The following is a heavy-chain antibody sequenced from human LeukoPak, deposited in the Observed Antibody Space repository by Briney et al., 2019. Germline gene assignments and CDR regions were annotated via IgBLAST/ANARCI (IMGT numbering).Heavy chain of an antibody. Sequence: SETLSLTCTVSGGSISSPSYYWGWIRQPPGKGLEWIGSDYYSGSTYYNPSLKSRVTISVDTSKNQFSLKLNSVTAADTAVYYCARVLRVAAMPYYFDYWGQGTLVTVSS. CDR2: DYYSGST. CDR3: ARVLRVAAMPYYFDY. V-gene: IGHV4-39*07. D-gene: IGHD2-2*01. CDR1: GGSISSPSYY. J-gene: IGHJ4*02.